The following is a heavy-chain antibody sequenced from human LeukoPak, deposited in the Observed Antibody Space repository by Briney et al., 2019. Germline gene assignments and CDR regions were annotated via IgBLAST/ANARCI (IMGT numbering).Heavy chain of an antibody. Sequence: NAGGSLRLSCVASGFIFSDYSMDWVRQAPGKGLEWVSSISSSSAYIFYSDSVKGRFTISRDNAQSSLYLQMNSLRAEDTAVYYCARQAVARPFDLWGQGTMVAVSS. J-gene: IGHJ3*01. CDR3: ARQAVARPFDL. CDR1: GFIFSDYS. CDR2: ISSSSAYI. V-gene: IGHV3-21*06.